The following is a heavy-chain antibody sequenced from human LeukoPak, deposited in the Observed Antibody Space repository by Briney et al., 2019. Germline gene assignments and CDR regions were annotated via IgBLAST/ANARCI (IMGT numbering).Heavy chain of an antibody. V-gene: IGHV4-34*01. Sequence: PSETLSLTCAVYGGSFSGYYWSWIRQPPGKGLEWIGEIYHSGSTNYNPSLKSRVTISVDKSKNQFSLKLSSVTAADTAVYYCARLLQGPQPDYWGQGTLVTVSS. CDR2: IYHSGST. J-gene: IGHJ4*02. CDR1: GGSFSGYY. CDR3: ARLLQGPQPDY. D-gene: IGHD3-10*01.